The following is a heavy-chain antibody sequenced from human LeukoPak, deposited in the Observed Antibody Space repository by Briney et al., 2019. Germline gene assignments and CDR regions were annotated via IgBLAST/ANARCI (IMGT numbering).Heavy chain of an antibody. Sequence: GGSLTLPCAASGFSLTTYEINWVRQAPGKGLEWVSYISSSGDSIYYADSVKGRFTISRDNAKNSLSLQMNSLRAEDTAIYYCARDRRVGGTWSVLAFDMGGRETTVTVSS. CDR2: ISSSGDSI. J-gene: IGHJ3*02. CDR1: GFSLTTYE. V-gene: IGHV3-48*03. CDR3: ARDRRVGGTWSVLAFDM. D-gene: IGHD1-26*01.